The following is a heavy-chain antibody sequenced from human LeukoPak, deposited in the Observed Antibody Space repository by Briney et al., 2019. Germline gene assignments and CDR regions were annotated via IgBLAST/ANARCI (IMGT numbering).Heavy chain of an antibody. CDR1: GGSIXSYY. Sequence: LTCTVSGGSIXSYYWSWIRQPPGKGLEWIGYIYYSGSTNYNPSLKSRVTISVDTSKNQFSLKLSSVTAADTAVYYCARGGYYYDSSGYYYYFDYWGQGTLVTVSS. D-gene: IGHD3-22*01. CDR2: IYYSGST. CDR3: ARGGYYYDSSGYYYYFDY. J-gene: IGHJ4*02. V-gene: IGHV4-59*01.